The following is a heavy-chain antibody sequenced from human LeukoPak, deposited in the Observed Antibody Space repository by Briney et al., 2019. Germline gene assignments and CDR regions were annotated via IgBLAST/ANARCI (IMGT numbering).Heavy chain of an antibody. V-gene: IGHV1-69*05. Sequence: SVKVSCKASGGTFSSYAISWVRQAPGQGLEWMGGIIPIFGTANYAQKFQGRVTITTDESTCTAYMELNSLRSEDTAVYYCARVETVVVMGDGYFDYWGQGTLVTVSS. CDR2: IIPIFGTA. D-gene: IGHD3-22*01. J-gene: IGHJ4*02. CDR1: GGTFSSYA. CDR3: ARVETVVVMGDGYFDY.